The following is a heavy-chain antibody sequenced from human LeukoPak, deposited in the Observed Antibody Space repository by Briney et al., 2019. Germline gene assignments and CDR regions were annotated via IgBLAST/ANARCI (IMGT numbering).Heavy chain of an antibody. V-gene: IGHV4-34*01. CDR1: GGSFSGYY. D-gene: IGHD3-22*01. J-gene: IGHJ4*02. CDR2: INHSGST. Sequence: SETLSLTCAVYGGSFSGYYWSWIRQPPGKGLEWIGEINHSGSTNYNPSLKSRVTISVDTSRNQFSLKLSSVTAADTAVYYCARHSYDSSGYIPGDYWGQGTLVTVSS. CDR3: ARHSYDSSGYIPGDY.